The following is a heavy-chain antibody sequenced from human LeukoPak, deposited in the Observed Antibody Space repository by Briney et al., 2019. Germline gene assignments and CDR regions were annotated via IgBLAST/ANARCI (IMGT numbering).Heavy chain of an antibody. CDR3: ARDPSTARYLSGDY. CDR2: ISRSTSTI. J-gene: IGHJ4*02. Sequence: GGSLRLSCAASGFTFSRYSMNWVRQAPGKGLEWVSYISRSTSTIYYADSVKGRFTISRDNAKNSLYLQMNSLRAEDTAVYYCARDPSTARYLSGDYWGQGTLVTVSS. CDR1: GFTFSRYS. V-gene: IGHV3-48*01. D-gene: IGHD1-26*01.